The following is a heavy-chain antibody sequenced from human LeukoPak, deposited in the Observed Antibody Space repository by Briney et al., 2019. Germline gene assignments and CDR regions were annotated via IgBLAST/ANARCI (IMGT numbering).Heavy chain of an antibody. D-gene: IGHD3-3*01. V-gene: IGHV5-51*01. CDR1: GYSFTKYW. J-gene: IGHJ4*02. CDR3: ARQIWSGYYGDH. Sequence: GESLKISCKGSGYSFTKYWIAWVRQMPGKGLEWMGIIYPGDSDTRYSPSFQGQVTISADKSTSTAYLQWSSLKAADTAIYYCARQIWSGYYGDHWGQGTLVTVSS. CDR2: IYPGDSDT.